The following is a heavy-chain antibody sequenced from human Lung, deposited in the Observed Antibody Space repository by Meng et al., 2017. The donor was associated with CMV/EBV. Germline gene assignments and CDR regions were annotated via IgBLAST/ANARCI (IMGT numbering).Heavy chain of an antibody. CDR1: GGSISSYY. V-gene: IGHV4-4*07. Sequence: QVQLQESGHGLVKPSETLSLTGPVFGGSISSYYWSWIRQSAGKGLEWIGRIYTSGTTIYNPSLKSRLALSLDTSKNQFSLKLNSVTAADTAVYYCARAEADTGNFDYWGQGTLVTVSS. D-gene: IGHD6-19*01. J-gene: IGHJ4*02. CDR3: ARAEADTGNFDY. CDR2: IYTSGTT.